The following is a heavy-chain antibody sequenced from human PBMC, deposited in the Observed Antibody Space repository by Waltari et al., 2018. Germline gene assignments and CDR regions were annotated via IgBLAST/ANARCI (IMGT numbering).Heavy chain of an antibody. CDR3: AREQSIVMITAIGY. J-gene: IGHJ4*02. Sequence: EVQLVESGGGLVKPGGSLRLSCEASGFTFSDFNMHWVRQVPGMGLEWLASRSGDSSYIYYADSVKGRFTISRDNAKNSLFLQMNSLRAEDTAVYYCAREQSIVMITAIGYWGQGTLVTVSS. CDR2: RSGDSSYI. CDR1: GFTFSDFN. V-gene: IGHV3-21*01. D-gene: IGHD3-16*01.